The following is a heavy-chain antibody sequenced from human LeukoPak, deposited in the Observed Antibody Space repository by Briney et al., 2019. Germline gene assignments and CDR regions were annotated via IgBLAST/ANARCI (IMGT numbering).Heavy chain of an antibody. CDR2: IIPILGIA. V-gene: IGHV1-69*02. Sequence: SVKVSCKASGGTFSSYTISWVRQAPGQGLEWMGRIIPILGIANYAQKFQGRVTITADKSTSTAYMELSSLRSEDTAVYYCARPKDYYDSSGHGCWGQGTLVTVSS. J-gene: IGHJ4*02. CDR1: GGTFSSYT. CDR3: ARPKDYYDSSGHGC. D-gene: IGHD3-22*01.